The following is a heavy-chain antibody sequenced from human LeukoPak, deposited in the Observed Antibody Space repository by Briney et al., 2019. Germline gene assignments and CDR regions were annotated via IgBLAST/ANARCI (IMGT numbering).Heavy chain of an antibody. Sequence: GVSLRLSCAASGFTVSSNYMSWVRQAPGKGLEWVSVIYSGGSTYYADSVKGRFTISRDNSKNTLYLQMNSLRAEDTAVYYCARDREPGIAAAGGFDYWGQGTLVTVSS. CDR1: GFTVSSNY. CDR2: IYSGGST. CDR3: ARDREPGIAAAGGFDY. D-gene: IGHD6-13*01. J-gene: IGHJ4*02. V-gene: IGHV3-66*01.